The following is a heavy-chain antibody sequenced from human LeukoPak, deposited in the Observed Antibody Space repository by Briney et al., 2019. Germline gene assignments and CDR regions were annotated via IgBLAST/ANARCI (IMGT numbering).Heavy chain of an antibody. Sequence: PGGSLRLSCAASGFTFSNYWMHWVRQAPGKGLVWVSRINSDGRSTSYADSVKGRFTISRDNAKNTLYLQMNSLRAEDTAVYYCARGYYDSSGHYLIDYWGQGTLVTVSS. J-gene: IGHJ4*02. CDR1: GFTFSNYW. CDR2: INSDGRST. D-gene: IGHD3-22*01. V-gene: IGHV3-74*01. CDR3: ARGYYDSSGHYLIDY.